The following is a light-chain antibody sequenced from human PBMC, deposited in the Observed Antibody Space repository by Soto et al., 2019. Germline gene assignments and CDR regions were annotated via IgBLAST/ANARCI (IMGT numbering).Light chain of an antibody. CDR2: ASS. CDR3: QKYNSVPWT. Sequence: DIQMTQSPSSLSASLGDRVTLTCRASQVISNYLAWYQQKPGKAPKLLIYASSTLQSGVPSRFSGSGSGTDFTLTISSLQPEDVATYYCQKYNSVPWTFGQGTKVEIK. CDR1: QVISNY. J-gene: IGKJ1*01. V-gene: IGKV1-27*01.